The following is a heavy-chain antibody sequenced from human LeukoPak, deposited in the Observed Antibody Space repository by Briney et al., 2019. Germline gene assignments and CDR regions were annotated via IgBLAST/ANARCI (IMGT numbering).Heavy chain of an antibody. CDR1: GGSISSYY. CDR2: VYTSGST. D-gene: IGHD3-22*01. J-gene: IGHJ4*02. CDR3: ARDTYYYDSSGYMSLDY. Sequence: SETLSLTCTVSGGSISSYYWSWIRQPAGKGLEWIGRVYTSGSTNYNPSLKSRVTMSVDTSKNQFSLKLSSVTAADTAVYYCARDTYYYDSSGYMSLDYWGQGTLVTVSS. V-gene: IGHV4-4*07.